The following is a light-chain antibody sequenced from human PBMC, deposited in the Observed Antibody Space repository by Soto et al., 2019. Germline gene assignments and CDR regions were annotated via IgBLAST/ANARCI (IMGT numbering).Light chain of an antibody. CDR3: SSYAGSNNV. V-gene: IGLV2-8*01. Sequence: QSALTQPPSASGSPRQSVTISCTGTSSDVGGYNYVSWYQQHPGKAPKLMIYEVSKRPSGVPDRFSGSKSGNTASLTVSGLQAEDEADYYCSSYAGSNNVFGTGTKVTV. CDR1: SSDVGGYNY. CDR2: EVS. J-gene: IGLJ1*01.